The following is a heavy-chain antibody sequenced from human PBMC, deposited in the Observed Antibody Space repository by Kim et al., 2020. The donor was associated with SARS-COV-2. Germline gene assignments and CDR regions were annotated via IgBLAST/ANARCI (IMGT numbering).Heavy chain of an antibody. Sequence: GESLKISCKGSGYSFITYWISWVRQMPGKGLEWMGRIDPSDSYTNYSPSFQGHVTISADKSISTAYLQWSSLKASDTAMYYCARLQGGYNYGYPKTAFDIWGQGTMVTVSS. V-gene: IGHV5-10-1*01. CDR3: ARLQGGYNYGYPKTAFDI. J-gene: IGHJ3*02. CDR2: IDPSDSYT. CDR1: GYSFITYW. D-gene: IGHD5-18*01.